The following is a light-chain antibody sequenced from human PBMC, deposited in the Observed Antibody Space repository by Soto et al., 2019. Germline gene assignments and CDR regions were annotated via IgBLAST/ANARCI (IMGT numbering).Light chain of an antibody. Sequence: EVVMTQSPATPSVSPGDIATLSYRASQTVRDNLGWYQQKPGQPPRLPIYGATTRATCIPARFSGSGSGTEFTLTISSLQSEDFAVYYCQQYNNGPLTFGGGTKVEIK. J-gene: IGKJ4*01. CDR3: QQYNNGPLT. V-gene: IGKV3D-15*01. CDR1: QTVRDN. CDR2: GAT.